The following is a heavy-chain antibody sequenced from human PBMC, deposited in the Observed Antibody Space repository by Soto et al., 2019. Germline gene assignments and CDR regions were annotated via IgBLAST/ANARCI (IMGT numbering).Heavy chain of an antibody. CDR2: IRSKAYGGTT. V-gene: IGHV3-49*03. CDR3: TRGGLWFGELSSYYGMDV. CDR1: GFTFGDYA. Sequence: GGSLRLSCTASGFTFGDYAMSWFRQDPGKGLEWVGFIRSKAYGGTTEYAASVKGRFTISRDDSKSIAYLQMNSLKTEDTAVYYCTRGGLWFGELSSYYGMDVWGQGTTVTVSS. J-gene: IGHJ6*02. D-gene: IGHD3-10*01.